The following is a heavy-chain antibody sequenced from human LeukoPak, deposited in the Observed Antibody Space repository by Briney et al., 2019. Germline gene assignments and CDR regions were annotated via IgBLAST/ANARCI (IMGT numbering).Heavy chain of an antibody. D-gene: IGHD2-21*01. CDR2: IRYDGGET. Sequence: GGSLRLSCAASGFTFNRRRMHWVRQAPGKGLEWVAFIRYDGGETFYADFVQGRFTISRDNSKNTLSLQLNTLRSEDTALYYCAKDGDDWIDYWGPGTLVTVSS. CDR3: AKDGDDWIDY. CDR1: GFTFNRRR. J-gene: IGHJ4*02. V-gene: IGHV3-30*02.